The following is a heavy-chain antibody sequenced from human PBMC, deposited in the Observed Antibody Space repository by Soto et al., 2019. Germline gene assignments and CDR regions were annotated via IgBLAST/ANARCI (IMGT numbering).Heavy chain of an antibody. CDR3: ARGYCSGGSCYSGYFDY. D-gene: IGHD2-15*01. Sequence: SETLSLTCTVSGGSISSGGYYWSWIRQHPGKGLEWIGYIYYSGSTYYNPSLKSRVTISVDTSKNQFSLKLSSVTAADTTVYYCARGYCSGGSCYSGYFDYWGQGTLVTVSS. V-gene: IGHV4-31*03. J-gene: IGHJ4*02. CDR1: GGSISSGGYY. CDR2: IYYSGST.